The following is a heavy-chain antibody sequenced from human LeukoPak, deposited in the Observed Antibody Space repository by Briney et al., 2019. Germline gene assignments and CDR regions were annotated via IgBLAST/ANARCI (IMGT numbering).Heavy chain of an antibody. J-gene: IGHJ4*02. D-gene: IGHD4-11*01. CDR2: IRYDGSNK. CDR3: AKDRVPYSNYGLDY. CDR1: GFTFSSYA. Sequence: GGSLRLSCAASGFTFSSYAMHWVRQAPGKGLEWVAFIRYDGSNKYYADSVKGRFTISRDNSKNTLYLQMNSLRAEDTAVYYCAKDRVPYSNYGLDYWGQGTLVTVSS. V-gene: IGHV3-30*02.